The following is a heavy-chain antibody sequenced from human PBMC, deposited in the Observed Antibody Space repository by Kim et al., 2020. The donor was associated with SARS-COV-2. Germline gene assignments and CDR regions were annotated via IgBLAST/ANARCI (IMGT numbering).Heavy chain of an antibody. CDR3: ARRGFGELFAAFDI. J-gene: IGHJ3*02. D-gene: IGHD3-10*01. V-gene: IGHV3-7*03. CDR2: IKQDGSEK. CDR1: GFTFSSYW. Sequence: GGSLRLSCAASGFTFSSYWMSWVRQAPGKGLEWVANIKQDGSEKYYVDSVKGRFTISRDNAKNSLYLQMNSLRAEDTAVYYCARRGFGELFAAFDIWGQGTMVTVSS.